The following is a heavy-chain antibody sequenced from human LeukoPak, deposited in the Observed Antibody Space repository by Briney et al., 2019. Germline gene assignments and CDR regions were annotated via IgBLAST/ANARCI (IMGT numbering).Heavy chain of an antibody. Sequence: PGGSLRLSCAASGFTFSSYSMNWVRQAPGKGLEWVSSISSSSSYIYYADSVKGRFTISRDNAKNSLYLQMNSLRAEDTAVYYCARDLAAGPLPLDAFDIWGQGTMVTVSS. J-gene: IGHJ3*02. CDR1: GFTFSSYS. D-gene: IGHD6-6*01. CDR2: ISSSSSYI. V-gene: IGHV3-21*01. CDR3: ARDLAAGPLPLDAFDI.